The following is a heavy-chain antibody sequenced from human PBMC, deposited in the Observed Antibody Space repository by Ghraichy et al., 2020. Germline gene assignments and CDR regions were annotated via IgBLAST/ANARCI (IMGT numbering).Heavy chain of an antibody. CDR2: ISRGGDTI. V-gene: IGHV3-48*02. Sequence: GGSLRLSCVASGFTFSRYSMNWVRQAPGKGLEWVSDISRGGDTIYYADSVKGRFTISRDNAKNSLYLQMNSLRDEDTAVYYCASREYWGQGTLVTVSS. D-gene: IGHD5-24*01. J-gene: IGHJ4*02. CDR3: ASREY. CDR1: GFTFSRYS.